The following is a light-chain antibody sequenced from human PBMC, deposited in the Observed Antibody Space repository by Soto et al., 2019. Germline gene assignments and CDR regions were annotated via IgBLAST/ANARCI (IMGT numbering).Light chain of an antibody. V-gene: IGLV3-21*02. CDR3: QVLAFTAEFFV. Sequence: SYYLTQPPSVSVAPGQTAKITCWGDKIGSKIVHWYKQRPGHAPVAVVFDATDRPSGIPDRISASRSGDTATLTISRVDAGDEADYYCQVLAFTAEFFVFWSGTKVTVL. J-gene: IGLJ1*01. CDR1: KIGSKI. CDR2: DAT.